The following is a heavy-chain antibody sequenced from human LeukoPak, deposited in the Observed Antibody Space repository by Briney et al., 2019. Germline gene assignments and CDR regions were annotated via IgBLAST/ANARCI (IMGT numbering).Heavy chain of an antibody. Sequence: PSETLSLTCTISGSSITSGYFWGWIRPPPGKGLEWVGSIYHRGSTYYNPSLRSRVTISLDRSKKKFSLKLTSVTAADTAVYFCARGAEYYAIWRGYAGYSDYWGQGISVTVSS. D-gene: IGHD3-3*01. J-gene: IGHJ4*02. CDR2: IYHRGST. V-gene: IGHV4-38-2*02. CDR3: ARGAEYYAIWRGYAGYSDY. CDR1: GSSITSGYF.